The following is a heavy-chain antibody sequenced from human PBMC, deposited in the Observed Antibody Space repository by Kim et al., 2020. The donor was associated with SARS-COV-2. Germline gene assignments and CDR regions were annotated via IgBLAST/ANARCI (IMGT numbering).Heavy chain of an antibody. CDR1: GGSFSGYY. J-gene: IGHJ4*02. Sequence: SETLSLTCAVYGGSFSGYYWSWIRQPPGKGLEWIGEINHSGSTNYNPSLKSRVTISVDTSKNQFSLKLSSVTAADTAVYYCARAPQYYGSGSFDYWGQGTLVTVSS. CDR3: ARAPQYYGSGSFDY. CDR2: INHSGST. V-gene: IGHV4-34*01. D-gene: IGHD3-10*01.